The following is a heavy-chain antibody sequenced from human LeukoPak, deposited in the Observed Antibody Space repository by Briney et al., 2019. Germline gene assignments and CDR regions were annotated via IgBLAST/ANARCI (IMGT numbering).Heavy chain of an antibody. CDR3: ARDHRLYCSGGSCSLMDV. CDR1: GFTFSSYS. J-gene: IGHJ6*03. D-gene: IGHD2-15*01. V-gene: IGHV3-21*01. CDR2: ISGSSSYI. Sequence: GGSLRLSCAASGFTFSSYSMNWVRQAPGKGLEWASSISGSSSYIYYADSVKGRFTISRNNAKNSLYLQMNSLRAEDTAMYYCARDHRLYCSGGSCSLMDVWGKGTTVTISS.